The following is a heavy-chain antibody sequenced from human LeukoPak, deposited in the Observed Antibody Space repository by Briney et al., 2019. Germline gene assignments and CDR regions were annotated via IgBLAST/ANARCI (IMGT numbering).Heavy chain of an antibody. CDR2: INDVSADI. Sequence: GGSLRLSCTASEFTFSLYAMNWVRQAPGKGLEWVSYINDVSADIHYADSVKGRFTISRDNARNTLYLQMNSLRAEDTAVYYCARDTYQPGRIDSWGQGTLVIVSS. CDR3: ARDTYQPGRIDS. J-gene: IGHJ4*02. CDR1: EFTFSLYA. V-gene: IGHV3-21*05. D-gene: IGHD2-2*01.